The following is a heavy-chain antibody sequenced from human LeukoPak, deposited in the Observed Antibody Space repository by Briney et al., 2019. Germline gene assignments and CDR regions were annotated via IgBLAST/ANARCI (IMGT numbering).Heavy chain of an antibody. CDR1: GYSISSGYY. D-gene: IGHD2-15*01. CDR3: ARHRGGFDL. J-gene: IGHJ3*01. CDR2: IYHSGST. V-gene: IGHV4-38-2*02. Sequence: SETLSLTCTVSGYSISSGYYWGWIRQPPGKGLEWIGSIYHSGSTYYNPSLKSRVTISVDTSKNQFSLKLSSVTAADTAVYYCARHRGGFDLWGQGTMVTVSS.